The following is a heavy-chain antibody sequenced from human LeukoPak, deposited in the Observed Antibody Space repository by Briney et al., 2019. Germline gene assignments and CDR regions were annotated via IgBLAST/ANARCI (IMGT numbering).Heavy chain of an antibody. V-gene: IGHV3-23*01. CDR2: ISNSGGST. J-gene: IGHJ4*02. CDR1: GFTFTTYA. D-gene: IGHD3-10*01. CDR3: ARRGYGSGSYYFDY. Sequence: GGSLRLSCAASGFTFTTYAMSWVRQAPGRGLEWVSVISNSGGSTYYADSVKGRFTISRDNSKNTLYLQINSLRAEDTAIYYCARRGYGSGSYYFDYWGQGTLVTVSS.